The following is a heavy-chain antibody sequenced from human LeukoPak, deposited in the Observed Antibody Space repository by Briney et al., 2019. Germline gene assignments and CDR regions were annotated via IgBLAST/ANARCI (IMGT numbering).Heavy chain of an antibody. D-gene: IGHD3-10*01. CDR3: ARARVDGSGSYSAFDI. Sequence: PSETLSLTCAVYGGSFSGYYWSWIRQPPGKGLEWIGEINHSGSTNYNPSLKSRVTISVDTSKNQFSLKLSSVTAADTVVYYCARARVDGSGSYSAFDIWGQGTMVTVSS. CDR2: INHSGST. CDR1: GGSFSGYY. V-gene: IGHV4-34*01. J-gene: IGHJ3*02.